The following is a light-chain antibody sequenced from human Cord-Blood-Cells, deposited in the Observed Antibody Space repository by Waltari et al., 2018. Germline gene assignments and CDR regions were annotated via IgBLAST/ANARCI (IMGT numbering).Light chain of an antibody. CDR2: GKN. CDR3: NSRDSSGNHYV. V-gene: IGLV3-19*01. CDR1: SLRSYY. J-gene: IGLJ1*01. Sequence: SSELTQDPAVSVALGPTVRITVQGDSLRSYYASWYQQKPGQAPVLVIYGKNNRPSGIPDRFSGSSSGNTASLTITGAQAEDEADYYCNSRDSSGNHYVFGTGTKVTVL.